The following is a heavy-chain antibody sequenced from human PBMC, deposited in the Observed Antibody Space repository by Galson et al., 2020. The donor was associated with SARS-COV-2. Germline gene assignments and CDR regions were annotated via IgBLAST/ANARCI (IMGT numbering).Heavy chain of an antibody. D-gene: IGHD3-10*01. CDR3: ARHGDQCFGDTDERSGMDV. Sequence: HGESLKISCKASGYIKASGYSFTSYWISWVRQMPGKGLEWMGNIDPSDSHTKYSPSLQGHVTISADTSISTVYLQWSSLRASDTAIYYCARHGDQCFGDTDERSGMDVWGQGTTVTVSS. V-gene: IGHV5-10-1*01. J-gene: IGHJ6*02. CDR2: IDPSDSHT. CDR1: GYIKASGYSFTSYW.